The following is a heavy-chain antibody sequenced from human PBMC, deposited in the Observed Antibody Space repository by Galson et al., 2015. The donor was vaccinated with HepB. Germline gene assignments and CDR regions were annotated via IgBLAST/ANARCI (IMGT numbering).Heavy chain of an antibody. J-gene: IGHJ4*02. V-gene: IGHV1-3*01. Sequence: SVRDSGQASAYAYTIYARHWVGEAHGQRLEWIGWCYAGNGNTKYSQKFQGRVTITRDTSASTAYMELSSLRSEDTAVYYCARDHGGATRYWGQGTLVTVS. D-gene: IGHD1-26*01. CDR2: CYAGNGNT. CDR3: ARDHGGATRY. CDR1: AYAYTIYA.